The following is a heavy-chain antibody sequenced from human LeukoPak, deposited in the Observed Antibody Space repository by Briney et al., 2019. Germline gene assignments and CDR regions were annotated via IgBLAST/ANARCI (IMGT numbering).Heavy chain of an antibody. J-gene: IGHJ4*02. CDR1: GGTFSSYA. CDR2: IIPIFGTA. Sequence: GASVKVSCKASGGTFSSYAISWVRQAPGQGLEWMGGIIPIFGTANYAQKFQGRVTITADESTSTAYMELSSLRSEDTAVYYCARAGLLWFGELRSPFDYWGQGTLVTVSS. CDR3: ARAGLLWFGELRSPFDY. V-gene: IGHV1-69*13. D-gene: IGHD3-10*01.